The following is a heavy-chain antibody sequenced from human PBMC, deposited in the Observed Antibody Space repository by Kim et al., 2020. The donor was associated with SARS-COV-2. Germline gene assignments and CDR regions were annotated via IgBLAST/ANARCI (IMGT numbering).Heavy chain of an antibody. Sequence: GGSLRLSCAASGFTFSSYAMSWVRQAPGKGLEWVSVISGSGDNTCYADSVKGRFTISRDNFKNTLYLQMNSLRAEDTAVYYCAKSTFDIVVVQAAPDLDYWGQGTLVTVSS. J-gene: IGHJ4*02. D-gene: IGHD2-2*01. V-gene: IGHV3-23*01. CDR3: AKSTFDIVVVQAAPDLDY. CDR1: GFTFSSYA. CDR2: ISGSGDNT.